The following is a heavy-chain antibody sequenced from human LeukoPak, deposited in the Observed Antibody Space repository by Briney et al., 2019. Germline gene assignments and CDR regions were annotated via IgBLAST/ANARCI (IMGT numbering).Heavy chain of an antibody. Sequence: GGSQRLSCAASGFTFSSYEMNWLRQAPGKGLEWVSYISSSGSTIYYADSVKGRFTISRDNAKNSLYLQMNSLRAEDMALYYRAKEGSSWSTFDYWGQGTLVTVSS. V-gene: IGHV3-48*03. J-gene: IGHJ4*02. D-gene: IGHD6-13*01. CDR3: AKEGSSWSTFDY. CDR1: GFTFSSYE. CDR2: ISSSGSTI.